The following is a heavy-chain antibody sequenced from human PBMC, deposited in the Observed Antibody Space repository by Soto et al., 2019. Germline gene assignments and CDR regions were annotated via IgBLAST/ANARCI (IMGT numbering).Heavy chain of an antibody. D-gene: IGHD6-6*01. Sequence: PGGSLRLSCAASGFTFDDYAMHWVRQAPGKGLEWVSLISWDGGSTYYADSVKGRFTISRDNSKNPLYLQMNSLRAEDTALYYCAKDRRPARPHYGMDVWGQGTTVTVP. J-gene: IGHJ6*02. CDR1: GFTFDDYA. CDR2: ISWDGGST. CDR3: AKDRRPARPHYGMDV. V-gene: IGHV3-43D*04.